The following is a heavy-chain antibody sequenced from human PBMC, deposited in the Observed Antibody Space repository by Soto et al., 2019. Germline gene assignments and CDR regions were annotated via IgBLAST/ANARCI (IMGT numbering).Heavy chain of an antibody. D-gene: IGHD3-3*01. CDR3: LHDFWSGYYDY. CDR1: GFTFSNAW. V-gene: IGHV3-15*07. Sequence: GGSLRLSCAASGFTFSNAWMNWVRQAPGKGLEWVGRIKSKTDGGTTDYAAPVKGRLTISRDDSKNTLYLQMNSLKTEDTAVYYCLHDFWSGYYDYWGQGTLVTVSS. CDR2: IKSKTDGGTT. J-gene: IGHJ4*02.